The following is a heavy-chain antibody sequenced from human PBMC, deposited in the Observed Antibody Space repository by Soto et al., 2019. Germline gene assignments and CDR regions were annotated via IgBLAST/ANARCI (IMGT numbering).Heavy chain of an antibody. V-gene: IGHV3-30*03. CDR3: ARTQYSWTLYYFDY. Sequence: GESLKISCAASGFTFSSYGMHWVRQAPGKGLEWVAVISYDGSNKYYADSVKGRFTISRDNSKNTLYLQMNSLRAEDTAVYYCARTQYSWTLYYFDYWGQGTLVTVSS. CDR2: ISYDGSNK. D-gene: IGHD1-1*01. CDR1: GFTFSSYG. J-gene: IGHJ4*02.